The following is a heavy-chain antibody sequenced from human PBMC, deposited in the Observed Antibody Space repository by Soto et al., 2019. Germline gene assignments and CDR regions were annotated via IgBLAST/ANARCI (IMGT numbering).Heavy chain of an antibody. Sequence: ASVKVSCKASGYTFTSHDINWMRQTTGQGLEWMGWMNPNSGNTAYAQKFQGRVTMTEDTSTDTAYMELSSLRSEDTAVYYCEATFDYHDSSGYYYTGSAPWGQGTLVPVSS. D-gene: IGHD3-22*01. J-gene: IGHJ5*02. CDR1: GYTFTSHD. CDR2: MNPNSGNT. CDR3: EATFDYHDSSGYYYTGSAP. V-gene: IGHV1-8*01.